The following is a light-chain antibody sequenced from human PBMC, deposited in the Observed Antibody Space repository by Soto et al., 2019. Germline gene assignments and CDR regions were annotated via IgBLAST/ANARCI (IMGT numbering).Light chain of an antibody. J-gene: IGKJ3*01. CDR3: QQRSNSFT. V-gene: IGKV3-11*01. CDR1: QSVSSN. CDR2: DAS. Sequence: EIVLTQSPATPSLSPGERATLSFSARQSVSSNLAWYQQQPGQAPRLLIYDASNRATGIPDRFSGSGSGTDFTLTISSLEPEDFAVYFCQQRSNSFTFGPGTKVDIK.